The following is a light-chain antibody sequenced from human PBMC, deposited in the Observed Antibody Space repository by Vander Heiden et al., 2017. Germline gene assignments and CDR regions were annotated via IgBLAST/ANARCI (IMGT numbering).Light chain of an antibody. CDR3: NSYTSSSTLFYV. J-gene: IGLJ1*01. CDR1: SRDVGGYNY. Sequence: QSALTQPASVSGSPGQSITISCTGTSRDVGGYNYVSGYQQHPGKAPKLMIYDVNNRPSGVSNRFSGSKSGNTASLTISGLQAEDEADYYCNSYTSSSTLFYVFGTGTKVTVL. V-gene: IGLV2-14*01. CDR2: DVN.